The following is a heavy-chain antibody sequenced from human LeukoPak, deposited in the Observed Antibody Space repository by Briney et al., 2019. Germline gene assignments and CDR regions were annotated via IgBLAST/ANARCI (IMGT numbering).Heavy chain of an antibody. D-gene: IGHD3-22*01. CDR1: GGSISSYY. Sequence: SETLSLTCTVSGGSISSYYWNWIRQPPGKGLEWLGYIYYSGSTNYNPSLKSRVTISVDTSKNQFSLKLSSVAAADTAVYYCARGSDSSGYYSIFYFDYWGQGTLVTVSS. CDR3: ARGSDSSGYYSIFYFDY. V-gene: IGHV4-59*01. J-gene: IGHJ4*02. CDR2: IYYSGST.